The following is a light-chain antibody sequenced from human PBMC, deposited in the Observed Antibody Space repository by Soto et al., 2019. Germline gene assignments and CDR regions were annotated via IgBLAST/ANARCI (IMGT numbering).Light chain of an antibody. CDR3: QQYCSSPPLYT. Sequence: EIVLTQSPGTLSLSPGERATLSCRASQRVSSSYLAWYQQKPGQAPRLLIYGASSRATGIPVRFSGSGSGTDFTLTISRLEPEDFAVDYCQQYCSSPPLYTFGQGTKLEIK. J-gene: IGKJ2*01. CDR1: QRVSSSY. V-gene: IGKV3-20*01. CDR2: GAS.